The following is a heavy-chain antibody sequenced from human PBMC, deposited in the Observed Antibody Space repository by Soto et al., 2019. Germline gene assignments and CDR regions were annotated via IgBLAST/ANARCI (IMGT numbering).Heavy chain of an antibody. J-gene: IGHJ4*02. CDR1: GFTFSSYA. V-gene: IGHV3-23*01. Sequence: GGSLRLSCAASGFTFSSYAMSWVRQAPGKGLEWVSAISGSGGSTYYADSVKGRFTISRDNSKNTLYLQMNSLRAEDTAVYYCAVLGFGELLPGYYFDYWGQGTLVTVSS. CDR2: ISGSGGST. D-gene: IGHD3-10*01. CDR3: AVLGFGELLPGYYFDY.